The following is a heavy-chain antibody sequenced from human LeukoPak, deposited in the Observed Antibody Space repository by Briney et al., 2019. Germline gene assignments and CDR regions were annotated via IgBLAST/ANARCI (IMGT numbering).Heavy chain of an antibody. CDR2: ISGSGGST. J-gene: IGHJ2*01. D-gene: IGHD1-26*01. CDR1: GFTFSRYP. CDR3: AKDSLLWAYLYYDR. Sequence: GGSLTLSRAPSGFTFSRYPMSWARQAPGKGLGWVSAISGSGGSTYCADSVKGRFTISRDNSKNTLYLQMNSLRAEDTAVYYWAKDSLLWAYLYYDRWGRGTLVTVSS. V-gene: IGHV3-23*01.